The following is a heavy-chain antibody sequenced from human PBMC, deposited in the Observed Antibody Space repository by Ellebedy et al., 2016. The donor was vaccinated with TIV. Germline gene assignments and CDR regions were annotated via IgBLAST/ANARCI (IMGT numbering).Heavy chain of an antibody. Sequence: GGSLRLSCAASGFTVSSNYMSWVRQAPGRGLEWVSTIYSSGDTYYAGSVKGRFTISRDNSKNTLYLQMNSLRAEDTAVYYCAGGISVAGTSLGFWGQGTLVTVSS. V-gene: IGHV3-53*01. D-gene: IGHD6-19*01. CDR3: AGGISVAGTSLGF. CDR1: GFTVSSNY. J-gene: IGHJ4*02. CDR2: IYSSGDT.